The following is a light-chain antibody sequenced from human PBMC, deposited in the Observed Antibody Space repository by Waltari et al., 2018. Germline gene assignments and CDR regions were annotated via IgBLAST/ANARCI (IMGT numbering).Light chain of an antibody. CDR2: GKN. V-gene: IGLV3-19*01. CDR1: RLRSHY. CDR3: NSRDSSGNHLGVV. J-gene: IGLJ2*01. Sequence: SELPQDPAVSVALGPTVRITCQGDRLRSHYVRWYQQKPGQAPVLVIYGKNNRPSGIPDRFSGSSSGNTASLTITGAQAEDEADYYCNSRDSSGNHLGVVFGGGTKLTVL.